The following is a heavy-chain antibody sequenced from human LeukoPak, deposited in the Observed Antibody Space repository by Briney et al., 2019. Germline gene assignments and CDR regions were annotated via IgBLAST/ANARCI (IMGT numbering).Heavy chain of an antibody. V-gene: IGHV5-51*01. CDR2: INPGGSHI. CDR3: ARKNPTALRNNWFDP. D-gene: IGHD5-18*01. J-gene: IGHJ5*02. Sequence: GESLKISWKGSGYSFTNYWIAWVRQMPGKGLEWMGAINPGGSHIRYSPSFQGQVTISTDKSISTAYLQWSSLKASDTAIYYCARKNPTALRNNWFDPWGQGTLVTVSS. CDR1: GYSFTNYW.